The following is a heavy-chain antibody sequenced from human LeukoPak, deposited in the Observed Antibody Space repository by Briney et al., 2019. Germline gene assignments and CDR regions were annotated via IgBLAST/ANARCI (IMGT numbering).Heavy chain of an antibody. D-gene: IGHD4-17*01. CDR1: GYTFADYY. Sequence: ASVKVSCKASGYTFADYYIHWVRQAPGQGLEWMGWFSPSSGGIDYAQRFQGRITMTRDMSISTAYMELGRLTSDDTAVYYCARGSDGVSIKSLDYWGQGALVTVSS. V-gene: IGHV1-2*02. CDR3: ARGSDGVSIKSLDY. J-gene: IGHJ4*02. CDR2: FSPSSGGI.